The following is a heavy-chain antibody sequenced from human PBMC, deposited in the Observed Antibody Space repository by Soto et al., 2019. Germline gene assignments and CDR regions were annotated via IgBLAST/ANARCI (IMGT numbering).Heavy chain of an antibody. D-gene: IGHD6-13*01. V-gene: IGHV2-70*01. Sequence: GSGPTLVNPTQTLTLTCTFSGFSLSTSGMCVSWIRQPPGKALEWLALIDWDDDKYYSTSLKTRLTISKDTSKNQVVLTMTNMDPVDTATYYCARVDAGKTPQYYFDYWGQGTLVTVSS. CDR3: ARVDAGKTPQYYFDY. CDR2: IDWDDDK. CDR1: GFSLSTSGMC. J-gene: IGHJ4*02.